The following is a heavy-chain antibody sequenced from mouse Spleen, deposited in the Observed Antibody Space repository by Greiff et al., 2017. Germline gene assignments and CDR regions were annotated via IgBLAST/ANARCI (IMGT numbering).Heavy chain of an antibody. V-gene: IGHV1-67*01. Sequence: VQLQQSGPELVRPGVSVKISCKGSSYTFTDYAMHWVKQSHAKSLEWIGVISTYYGNTNYNQKFKGKATMTVDKSSSTAYMELARLTSEDSAVYYCARDGNHAYWYFDVWGAGTTVTVSS. CDR2: ISTYYGNT. J-gene: IGHJ1*01. CDR3: ARDGNHAYWYFDV. D-gene: IGHD2-1*01. CDR1: SYTFTDYA.